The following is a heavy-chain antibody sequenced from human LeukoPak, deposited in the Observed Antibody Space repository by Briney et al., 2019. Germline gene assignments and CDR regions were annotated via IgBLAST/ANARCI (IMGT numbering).Heavy chain of an antibody. CDR3: AKDPANQLLYPAHFSH. J-gene: IGHJ1*01. Sequence: PGGSLRLSCTASRFIFTTYAVHWVRQAPGKGLEYVSALSGDGDSTSYADSVKGRFTISRDNSKNTLYLHMNSLRAEDTAIYFCAKDPANQLLYPAHFSHWGQGTLVTVSS. CDR1: RFIFTTYA. V-gene: IGHV3-64*04. CDR2: LSGDGDST. D-gene: IGHD2-2*01.